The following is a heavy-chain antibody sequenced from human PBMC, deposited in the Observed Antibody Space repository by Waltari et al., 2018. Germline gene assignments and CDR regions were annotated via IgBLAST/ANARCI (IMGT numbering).Heavy chain of an antibody. D-gene: IGHD4-17*01. Sequence: QVYLVESGGGVVQPGGSLRLSCLASGLTFTKYGMHWVRQSPGKGLEWVAFSSYDGNKIYDADSVKGRFTISRDNPNNILYLQMNSLRPEDTSIYYCVKDGDYSLPGYDAFDVWGQGTVVTVSS. J-gene: IGHJ3*01. CDR3: VKDGDYSLPGYDAFDV. CDR1: GLTFTKYG. V-gene: IGHV3-30*02. CDR2: SSYDGNKI.